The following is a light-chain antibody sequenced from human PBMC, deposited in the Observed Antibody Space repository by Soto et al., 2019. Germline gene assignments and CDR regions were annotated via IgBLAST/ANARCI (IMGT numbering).Light chain of an antibody. Sequence: EIVWTQSPATLSLSPGERATLSCRASQSVSSYLAWYQQKPGQAPRLLIYDASNRATGIPARFSGSGCGTDFTLTISSLEPEDFAVYYCQQRSNWPLTFTFGPGTKVDIK. J-gene: IGKJ3*01. CDR1: QSVSSY. V-gene: IGKV3-11*01. CDR3: QQRSNWPLTFT. CDR2: DAS.